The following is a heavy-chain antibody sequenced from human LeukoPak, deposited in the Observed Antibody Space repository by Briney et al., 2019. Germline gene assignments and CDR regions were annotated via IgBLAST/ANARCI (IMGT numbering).Heavy chain of an antibody. Sequence: PGGSLRLSCAASGFTFSTYAMSWVRQAPGKGLEWVSAISGSGGTTYYADSVKGRFTISRDNSKNTLYLQLNSLRPEDTALYYCARDGYCSSTGCSAYFFDSWGQGTLVTVSS. J-gene: IGHJ4*02. D-gene: IGHD2-2*03. V-gene: IGHV3-23*01. CDR3: ARDGYCSSTGCSAYFFDS. CDR2: ISGSGGTT. CDR1: GFTFSTYA.